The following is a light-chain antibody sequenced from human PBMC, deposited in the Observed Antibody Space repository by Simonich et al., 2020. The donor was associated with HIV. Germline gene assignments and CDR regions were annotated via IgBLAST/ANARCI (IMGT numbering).Light chain of an antibody. V-gene: IGKV1-9*01. Sequence: DIQLTQFPSFLSASVRDRVTITCRASQGFRSYLAWYQQKPGKAPKRLIYAASTLQSGVPSRFSGSGSGTEFTLTISSLQPEDFATYYCQRLKSFGGGTKVEIK. CDR3: QRLKS. CDR1: QGFRSY. CDR2: AAS. J-gene: IGKJ4*01.